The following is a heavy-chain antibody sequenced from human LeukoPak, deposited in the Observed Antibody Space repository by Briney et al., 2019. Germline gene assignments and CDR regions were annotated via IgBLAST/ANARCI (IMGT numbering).Heavy chain of an antibody. V-gene: IGHV4-38-2*01. Sequence: SETLSLTCAVSGYSISSGYYWGWIRQPPGKGLEWIGSIYHSGSTYYNPSLKSQVTISVDTSKNQFSLKLSSVTAADTAVYYCARPRGLLYVMTDAFDIWGQGTMVTVSS. CDR1: GYSISSGYY. CDR3: ARPRGLLYVMTDAFDI. D-gene: IGHD4-11*01. CDR2: IYHSGST. J-gene: IGHJ3*02.